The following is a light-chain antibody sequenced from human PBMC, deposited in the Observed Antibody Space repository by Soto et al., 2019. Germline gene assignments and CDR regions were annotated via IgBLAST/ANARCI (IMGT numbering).Light chain of an antibody. CDR2: DAS. CDR1: QSVRLY. V-gene: IGKV3-11*01. Sequence: IVLTQSPATLSLSPGERTTLSSTASQSVRLYLAWYKQKPGQAPRLLIYDASNRTTSIPARFSGSRSETIFTLFISSLEPEDFAVYYCQRRTRNWPLTYGGGTKV. J-gene: IGKJ4*01. CDR3: QRRTRNWPLT.